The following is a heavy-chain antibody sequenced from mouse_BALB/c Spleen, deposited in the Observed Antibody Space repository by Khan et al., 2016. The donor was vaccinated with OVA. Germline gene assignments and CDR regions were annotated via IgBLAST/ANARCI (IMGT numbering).Heavy chain of an antibody. CDR1: GYTFTNYG. Sequence: QIQLQSGPELKKPGETVKISCKASGYTFTNYGMNWVKQPPGKGLKWMGWINTYTGEPTYVDDFKGRFAFSLETSASTAYLQINNLKNEDTATYFCARGYWYFDVWGAGTTVTVSS. CDR3: ARGYWYFDV. V-gene: IGHV9-3-1*01. J-gene: IGHJ1*01. CDR2: INTYTGEP. D-gene: IGHD2-2*01.